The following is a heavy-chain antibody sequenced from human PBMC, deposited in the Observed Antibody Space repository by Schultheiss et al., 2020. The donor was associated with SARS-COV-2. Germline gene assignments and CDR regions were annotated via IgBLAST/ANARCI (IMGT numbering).Heavy chain of an antibody. CDR2: ISSSSSTI. Sequence: GGSLRLSCAASGFTFNTHAMSWVRQAPGKGLEWVSYISSSSSTIYYADSVKGRFTISRDNSKNTLYLQMNSLRAEDTAVYYCAKGYYYDSSGYYPFDAFDIWGQGTMVTVSS. V-gene: IGHV3-48*01. CDR1: GFTFNTHA. CDR3: AKGYYYDSSGYYPFDAFDI. J-gene: IGHJ3*02. D-gene: IGHD3-22*01.